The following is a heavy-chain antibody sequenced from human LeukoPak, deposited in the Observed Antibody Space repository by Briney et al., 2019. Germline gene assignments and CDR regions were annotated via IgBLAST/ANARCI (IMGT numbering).Heavy chain of an antibody. Sequence: GSLRLSCAASTFTVSSSYMSWVRQAPGKGLEWVSVIYGGGDTYYADSVKGRFIISRDNSKNTLYLQLNSLRAEDTAVYYCARRNYYDAFDMWGRGTVVTVSS. CDR2: IYGGGDT. D-gene: IGHD3-10*01. CDR3: ARRNYYDAFDM. CDR1: TFTVSSSY. J-gene: IGHJ3*02. V-gene: IGHV3-66*04.